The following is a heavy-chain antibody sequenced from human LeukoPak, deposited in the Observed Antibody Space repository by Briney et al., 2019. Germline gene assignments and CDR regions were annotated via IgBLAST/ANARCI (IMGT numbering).Heavy chain of an antibody. Sequence: NPSETLSLTCTVSGDSISSSSYYWGWIRQPPGTGLEWIGSIYYTGYTYDNPSLRSRITMSVDTPKNQFSLQLSSVTAADTAVYYCARSPRPLFWSGVNWFDPWGQGTLVTVSS. CDR2: IYYTGYT. CDR3: ARSPRPLFWSGVNWFDP. CDR1: GDSISSSSYY. J-gene: IGHJ5*02. D-gene: IGHD3-3*01. V-gene: IGHV4-39*01.